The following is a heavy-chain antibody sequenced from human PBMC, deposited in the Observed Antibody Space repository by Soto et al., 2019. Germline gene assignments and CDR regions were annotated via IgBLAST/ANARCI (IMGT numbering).Heavy chain of an antibody. J-gene: IGHJ4*02. CDR2: IYYSGGT. Sequence: PSETLSLTCTVSGGSISGSSYYWGWIRQPPGKGLEWIGSIYYSGGTYYNPSLKSRVTISVDTSKNQISLKLSSVTAADTAVYYCARLCSSNSCSLDYWGQGTLVTVSS. D-gene: IGHD2-2*01. CDR3: ARLCSSNSCSLDY. CDR1: GGSISGSSYY. V-gene: IGHV4-39*01.